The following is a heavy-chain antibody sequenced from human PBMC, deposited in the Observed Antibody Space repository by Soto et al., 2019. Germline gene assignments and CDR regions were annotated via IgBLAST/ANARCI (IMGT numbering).Heavy chain of an antibody. J-gene: IGHJ6*03. CDR3: ARVGYRKKEPDYYYYYMDV. CDR2: INAGNGNT. D-gene: IGHD5-18*01. V-gene: IGHV1-3*01. Sequence: ASVKVSCKASGYTFTSYAMHWVRQAPGQRLEWMGWINAGNGNTKYSQKFQGRVTITRDTSASTAYMELSSLRSEDTAVYYCARVGYRKKEPDYYYYYMDVWGKVTTVTVSS. CDR1: GYTFTSYA.